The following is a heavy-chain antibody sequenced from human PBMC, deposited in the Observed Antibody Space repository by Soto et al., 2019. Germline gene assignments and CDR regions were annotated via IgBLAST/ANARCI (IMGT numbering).Heavy chain of an antibody. V-gene: IGHV4-34*01. CDR1: GGSFSGYY. D-gene: IGHD5-18*01. CDR2: INHSGST. Sequence: SETLSLTCAVYGGSFSGYYWTWIRQPPGTGLEWIGEINHSGSTNYNPSLKSRVTISVDTSKNQFSLKLTSVTAADTAVYYCARWNSYGYYFDYWGQGTLVTVS. CDR3: ARWNSYGYYFDY. J-gene: IGHJ4*02.